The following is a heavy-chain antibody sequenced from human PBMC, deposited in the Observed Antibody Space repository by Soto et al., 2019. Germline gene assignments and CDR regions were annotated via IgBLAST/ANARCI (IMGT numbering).Heavy chain of an antibody. CDR3: ARASTTVTPYFDH. J-gene: IGHJ4*02. D-gene: IGHD4-4*01. CDR1: GGSISSGDYY. Sequence: QVQLQESGPGLVKPSQTLSLTCTVSGGSISSGDYYWSWIRQPPGKGLEWIGYIYYSGSTYSNPSLKARVTISVDPSKNPFPLKLSSVTAADPAVYYCARASTTVTPYFDHWGQGTLVTVSS. V-gene: IGHV4-30-4*01. CDR2: IYYSGST.